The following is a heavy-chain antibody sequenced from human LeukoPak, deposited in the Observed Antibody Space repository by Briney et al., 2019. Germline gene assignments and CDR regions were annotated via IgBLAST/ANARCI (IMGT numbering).Heavy chain of an antibody. CDR2: IGGIVETT. D-gene: IGHD3-22*01. CDR3: AKGYHYDTSGYPPLDS. V-gene: IGHV3-23*01. J-gene: IGHJ4*02. CDR1: GFTFSTYG. Sequence: GGSLRLSCAAAGFTFSTYGMSWVRQAPGKGLGWVAIIGGIVETTMYGESVKGRLTISRDNSKNTLYLQMNSMRAEDTAVYYCAKGYHYDTSGYPPLDSWGPGTLVTASS.